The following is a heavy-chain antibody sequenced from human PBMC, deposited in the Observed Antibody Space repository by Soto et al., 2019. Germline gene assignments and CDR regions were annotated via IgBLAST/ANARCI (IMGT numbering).Heavy chain of an antibody. Sequence: SLKISCAASGFTFDDYSMHWVRQAPGKGLEWVSGISWNSGSIGYADSVKGRFTISRDNAKNSLYLQMNSLRAEDTALYYCAKDSGGRIVPADAFDIWGQGTMVTVSS. V-gene: IGHV3-9*01. CDR3: AKDSGGRIVPADAFDI. CDR2: ISWNSGSI. CDR1: GFTFDDYS. J-gene: IGHJ3*02. D-gene: IGHD2-2*01.